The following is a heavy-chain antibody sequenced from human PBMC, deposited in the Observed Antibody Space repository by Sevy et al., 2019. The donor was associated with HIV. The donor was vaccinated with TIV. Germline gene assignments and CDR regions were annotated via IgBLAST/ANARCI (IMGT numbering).Heavy chain of an antibody. Sequence: SKSLSLTCSVSGDSINNYYWSWIRQPPGKGLEWIGYTSYSGTTNYSPSIKSRVDISVDTSMHHFSLKINSVTAADTAVYYCARLRWDVVDAPGATPGCYFDSWGQGILVTVSS. D-gene: IGHD2-2*02. V-gene: IGHV4-59*12. CDR2: TSYSGTT. J-gene: IGHJ4*02. CDR1: GDSINNYY. CDR3: ARLRWDVVDAPGATPGCYFDS.